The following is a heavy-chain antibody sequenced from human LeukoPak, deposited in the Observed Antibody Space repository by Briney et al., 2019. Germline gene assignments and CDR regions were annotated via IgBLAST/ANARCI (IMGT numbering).Heavy chain of an antibody. V-gene: IGHV3-53*01. CDR2: IYSGSST. D-gene: IGHD5-12*01. J-gene: IGHJ4*02. CDR3: TRNGGYAFDY. Sequence: GGSLRLSCAASGFTVSSNYMNWVRQAPGKGLEWVSVIYSGSSTYYADSVKGRFTISRDNAKNSLYLQMNSLRAEDTAVYYCTRNGGYAFDYWGQGTLVTVSS. CDR1: GFTVSSNY.